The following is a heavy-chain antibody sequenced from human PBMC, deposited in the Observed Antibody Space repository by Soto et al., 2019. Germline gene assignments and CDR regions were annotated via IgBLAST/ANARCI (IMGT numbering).Heavy chain of an antibody. D-gene: IGHD3-10*01. CDR1: GVSISSSSYY. V-gene: IGHV4-39*01. CDR3: ARARRAGGYYYYGMDV. Sequence: TLSLTCTVSGVSISSSSYYWGWIRHPPGKGLEWIGSIYYSGSTYYNPSLKSRVTISVDTSKNQFSLKLSSVTAADTAVYYCARARRAGGYYYYGMDVWGQGTTVTVSS. J-gene: IGHJ6*02. CDR2: IYYSGST.